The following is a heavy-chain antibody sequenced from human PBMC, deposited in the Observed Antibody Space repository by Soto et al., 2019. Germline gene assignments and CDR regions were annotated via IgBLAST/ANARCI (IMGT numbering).Heavy chain of an antibody. Sequence: EVQLVESGGGLVKPGGSLRLSCAASGLTFSSYSMNWVRQAPGKGLEWVSSISSSSSYIYYADSVKGRFTISRDNAKNSLYLQMNSLRAEDTAVYYCARGLYCSGGSCYSGRQNFDYWGQGTLVTVSS. V-gene: IGHV3-21*01. J-gene: IGHJ4*02. D-gene: IGHD2-15*01. CDR1: GLTFSSYS. CDR2: ISSSSSYI. CDR3: ARGLYCSGGSCYSGRQNFDY.